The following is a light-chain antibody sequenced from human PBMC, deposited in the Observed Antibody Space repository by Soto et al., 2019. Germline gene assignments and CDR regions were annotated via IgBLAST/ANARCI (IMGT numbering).Light chain of an antibody. CDR3: QQSHIAPYT. CDR2: AAS. CDR1: QSVDSY. J-gene: IGKJ2*01. Sequence: IQLTQSPSSLSASEGDRVSITCRAIQSVDSYLHWFQQKPGKLPKLLIYAASTLQSGAPSRFSGSGSEKDCPLTISSLPTEEVATYYCQQSHIAPYTFGHGTQVEIK. V-gene: IGKV1-39*01.